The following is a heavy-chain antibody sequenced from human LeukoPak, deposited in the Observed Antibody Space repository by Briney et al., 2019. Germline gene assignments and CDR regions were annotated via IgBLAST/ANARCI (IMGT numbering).Heavy chain of an antibody. CDR1: GGSFSGYY. J-gene: IGHJ6*04. D-gene: IGHD2-2*03. CDR3: ARGQRVGYCSSTSCPRGGYYYYYGMDV. V-gene: IGHV4-34*01. Sequence: SETLSLTCAVYGGSFSGYYWSWIRQHPGKGLEWIGEINHSGSTNYNPSLKSRVTISVDTSKNQFSLKLSSVTAADTAVYYCARGQRVGYCSSTSCPRGGYYYYYGMDVWGKGTTVTVSS. CDR2: INHSGST.